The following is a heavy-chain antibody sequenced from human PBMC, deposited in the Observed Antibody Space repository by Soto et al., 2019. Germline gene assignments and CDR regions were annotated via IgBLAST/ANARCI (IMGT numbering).Heavy chain of an antibody. CDR3: AKRAHGSGGYNGMDV. D-gene: IGHD3-10*01. V-gene: IGHV3-23*01. J-gene: IGHJ6*02. Sequence: HPGGSLRLSCAASGFTFTSYAMRWVRRAPGKGLEWVSTISSTGGDTYYADSVKGRFTISRDNSKNTLFLQMNSLRAEDTAIYYCAKRAHGSGGYNGMDVWGLGTTVTVSS. CDR1: GFTFTSYA. CDR2: ISSTGGDT.